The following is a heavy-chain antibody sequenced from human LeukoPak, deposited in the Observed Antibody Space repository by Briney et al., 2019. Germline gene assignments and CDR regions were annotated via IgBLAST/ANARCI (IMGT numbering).Heavy chain of an antibody. V-gene: IGHV3-64*01. Sequence: GGSLTLSSPASTFTFSTYAMLCVRPAPGKGLEYVSSISGNGGYTYYASSVKGRFTISRDNSKNTLFLQMGSLRAEDMAVDYCAAQGTTTGGFDPWGQGTLVTVSS. CDR1: TFTFSTYA. J-gene: IGHJ5*02. CDR2: ISGNGGYT. D-gene: IGHD1/OR15-1a*01. CDR3: AAQGTTTGGFDP.